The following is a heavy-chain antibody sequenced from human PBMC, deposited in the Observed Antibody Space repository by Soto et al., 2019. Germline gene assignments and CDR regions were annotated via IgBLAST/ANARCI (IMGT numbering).Heavy chain of an antibody. CDR1: GGNISSYY. D-gene: IGHD3-9*01. V-gene: IGHV4-59*01. J-gene: IGHJ3*02. CDR2: IYYSGST. Sequence: SETQSLTCTFSGGNISSYYWSWIRQPPGKGLEWIGYIYYSGSTNYNPSLKSRVTISVDTSKNQFSLKLSSVTAADTAVYYCARDRGDILTGYYHAFDIWGQGTMVTVSS. CDR3: ARDRGDILTGYYHAFDI.